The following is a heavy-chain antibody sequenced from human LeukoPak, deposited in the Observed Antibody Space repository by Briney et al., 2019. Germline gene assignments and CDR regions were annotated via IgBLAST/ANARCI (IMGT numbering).Heavy chain of an antibody. CDR2: INTDGSST. J-gene: IGHJ3*01. D-gene: IGHD3-16*01. CDR1: GFTFSNYW. Sequence: PGGSLRLSCAASGFTFSNYWMHWVRQAPGKGLVWVSRINTDGSSTSYVDSVKGRFTISRDNAKNTLYLQMNSLRAEDTAVYYRARDFLHLGGWDQGTMVTVSS. V-gene: IGHV3-74*01. CDR3: ARDFLHLGG.